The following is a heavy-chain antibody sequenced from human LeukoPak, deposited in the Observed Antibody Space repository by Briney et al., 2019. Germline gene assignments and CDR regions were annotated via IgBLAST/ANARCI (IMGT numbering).Heavy chain of an antibody. V-gene: IGHV1-46*01. J-gene: IGHJ6*03. CDR3: ARLLFSSGYYYYYYYMDV. Sequence: GASVKVSCKASGYTFTSYYMHWVRQAPGQGLEWMGIINPSGGSTSYAQKLQGRVTMTTDTSTSTAYMELRSLRSDDTAVYYCARLLFSSGYYYYYYYMDVWGKGTTVTISS. CDR1: GYTFTSYY. D-gene: IGHD3-22*01. CDR2: INPSGGST.